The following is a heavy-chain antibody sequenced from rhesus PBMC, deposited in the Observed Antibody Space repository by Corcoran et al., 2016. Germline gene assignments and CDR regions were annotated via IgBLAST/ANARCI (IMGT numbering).Heavy chain of an antibody. Sequence: QVQFVQSGAEVKKPGSSAKVSCKASGYTFTDYFIHWVRQAPGQGLEWKGEITPQTDDTNYAQKFQGRVTITRDTSTTTAYMELSSLRSEDTAVYYCARDPLVTATPFDYWGQGVLVTVSS. CDR1: GYTFTDYF. J-gene: IGHJ4*01. CDR3: ARDPLVTATPFDY. D-gene: IGHD5-12*01. CDR2: ITPQTDDT. V-gene: IGHV1-138*01.